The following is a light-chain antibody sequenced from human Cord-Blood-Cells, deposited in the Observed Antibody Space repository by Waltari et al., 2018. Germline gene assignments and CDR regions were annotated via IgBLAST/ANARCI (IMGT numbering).Light chain of an antibody. CDR3: SSYTRSSTVV. Sequence: QSALTQPASVSGSPGQSITISCTGTSSDVGGYNYDPWYPQHPGKAPKLMIYDVSKRPAGVSHRFSGSKSGNTASLTFSGLQAEEEADYYCSSYTRSSTVVFGGGTKLTVL. J-gene: IGLJ3*02. CDR2: DVS. CDR1: SSDVGGYNY. V-gene: IGLV2-14*01.